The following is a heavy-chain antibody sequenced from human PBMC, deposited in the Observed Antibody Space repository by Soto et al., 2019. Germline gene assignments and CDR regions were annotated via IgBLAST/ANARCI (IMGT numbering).Heavy chain of an antibody. J-gene: IGHJ3*02. Sequence: QVQLVQSGAEVKKPGSSVKVSCKASGGTFSSYAISWVRQAPGQGLEWMGGIIPIFGTANYAQKFQGRVTINADKSTSTAYMELSSRRSEDTAVYYCAAGTMIVVVITSPKGAFDIWGQGTKVTVSS. V-gene: IGHV1-69*06. D-gene: IGHD3-22*01. CDR3: AAGTMIVVVITSPKGAFDI. CDR1: GGTFSSYA. CDR2: IIPIFGTA.